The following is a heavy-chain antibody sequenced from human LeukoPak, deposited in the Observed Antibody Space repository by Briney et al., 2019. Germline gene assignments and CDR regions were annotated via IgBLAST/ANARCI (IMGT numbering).Heavy chain of an antibody. D-gene: IGHD4-17*01. CDR1: GFTFSDYY. CDR3: ARASYGDTQTAYDY. CDR2: ISSSGSTI. V-gene: IGHV3-11*01. J-gene: IGHJ4*02. Sequence: SGGSLRLSCAASGFTFSDYYMSWIRQAPGKGLEWVSCISSSGSTIYYADSVKGRFTISRDNAKNSLYLQMNSLRAEDTAVYYCARASYGDTQTAYDYWGQGTLVTVSS.